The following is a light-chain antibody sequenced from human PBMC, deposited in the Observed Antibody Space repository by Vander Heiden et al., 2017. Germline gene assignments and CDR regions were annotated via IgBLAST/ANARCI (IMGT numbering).Light chain of an antibody. CDR2: GAS. CDR1: HDISNY. Sequence: IQLTQSPSSLSTSIGDRIIITCQASHDISNYLHWYQQKPAKAPKLLIYGASILETGVPSRFSGSGSGTDFTFTISSLQPEDIATYYCQQYDSVPNTFGQGTRLEI. J-gene: IGKJ5*01. V-gene: IGKV1-33*01. CDR3: QQYDSVPNT.